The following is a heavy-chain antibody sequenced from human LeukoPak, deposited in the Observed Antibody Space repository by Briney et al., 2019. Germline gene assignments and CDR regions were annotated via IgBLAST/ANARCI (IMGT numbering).Heavy chain of an antibody. J-gene: IGHJ4*02. D-gene: IGHD5-18*01. CDR2: INHSGST. V-gene: IGHV4-34*01. CDR3: ASRVYSYGTAVDY. Sequence: SETLSLTCAVYGGSFSGYYWSWIRQPPGKGLEWIGEINHSGSTNYNPSLKSRVTISVDKSKNQFSLKLSSVTAADTAVYYCASRVYSYGTAVDYWGQGTLVTVSS. CDR1: GGSFSGYY.